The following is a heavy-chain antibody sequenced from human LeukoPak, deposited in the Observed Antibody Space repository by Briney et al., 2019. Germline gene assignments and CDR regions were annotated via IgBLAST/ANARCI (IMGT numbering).Heavy chain of an antibody. CDR2: FYYSGSA. D-gene: IGHD3-3*01. CDR1: GGSVSSGDYY. CDR3: ARDQIYDFWSGYGHAFDI. Sequence: PSETLSLTCTVSGGSVSSGDYYWSWIRQPPGKGLEWIGYFYYSGSAYYNPSLKSRVAISLDTSKNQISLKLSSVTAADTAVYYCARDQIYDFWSGYGHAFDIWGQGTMVTVSS. V-gene: IGHV4-30-4*02. J-gene: IGHJ3*02.